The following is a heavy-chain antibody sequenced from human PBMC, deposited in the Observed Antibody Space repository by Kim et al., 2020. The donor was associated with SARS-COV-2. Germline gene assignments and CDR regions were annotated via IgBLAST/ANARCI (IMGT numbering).Heavy chain of an antibody. J-gene: IGHJ4*02. V-gene: IGHV4-4*02. Sequence: SETLSLTCAVSGGSISSSNWWSWVRQPPGKGLEWIWEIYHSGSTNYNPSLKSRVTISVDKSKNQFSLKLSSVTAADTAVYYCASFDSSGYYQTFDYWGQGTLVTVSS. CDR3: ASFDSSGYYQTFDY. D-gene: IGHD3-22*01. CDR2: IYHSGST. CDR1: GGSISSSNW.